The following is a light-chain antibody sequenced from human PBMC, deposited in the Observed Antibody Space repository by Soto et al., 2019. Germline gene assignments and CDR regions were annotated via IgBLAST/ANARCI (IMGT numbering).Light chain of an antibody. CDR3: QQYVSLPIT. CDR1: ESIDNW. V-gene: IGKV1-5*01. J-gene: IGKJ5*01. Sequence: DIQMTQSPSTLSASVGDTVTITCRASESIDNWLAWYQQKPGKAPKLLIFAASTLVRGVPSRFSGRGSGTEFTLTINRVAPEDFAVYYCQQYVSLPITFGQGTRLEIK. CDR2: AAS.